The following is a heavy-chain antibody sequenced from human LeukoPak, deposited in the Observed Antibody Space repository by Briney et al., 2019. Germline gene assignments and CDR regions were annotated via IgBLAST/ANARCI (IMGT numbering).Heavy chain of an antibody. Sequence: GGSLRLSCAASGFTFSSYGMHWVRQAPGKGLEWVAFIRYDGSNKYYADSVKGRFTISRDNSKNTLYLQMNSLIAEDTAVYFCAKDHTYGYIYWGQGTLVTVSS. D-gene: IGHD5-18*01. CDR3: AKDHTYGYIY. J-gene: IGHJ4*02. V-gene: IGHV3-30*02. CDR1: GFTFSSYG. CDR2: IRYDGSNK.